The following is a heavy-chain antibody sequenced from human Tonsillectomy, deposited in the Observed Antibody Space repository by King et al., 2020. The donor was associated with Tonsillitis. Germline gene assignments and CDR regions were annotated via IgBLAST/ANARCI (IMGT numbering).Heavy chain of an antibody. Sequence: VQLVESGGGVVQPGRSLRLSCAASGFTFSNYGMHWVRQAPGKGLEWVAVIWYDGRNQYYADSVRGRFTISRDNSNKKLYLQMNRLRAEDTAVYYCAGGYDVSHYDFWNGHPYDSFDIWGQGTMVTVSS. D-gene: IGHD3-3*01. CDR1: GFTFSNYG. J-gene: IGHJ3*02. V-gene: IGHV3-33*01. CDR3: AGGYDVSHYDFWNGHPYDSFDI. CDR2: IWYDGRNQ.